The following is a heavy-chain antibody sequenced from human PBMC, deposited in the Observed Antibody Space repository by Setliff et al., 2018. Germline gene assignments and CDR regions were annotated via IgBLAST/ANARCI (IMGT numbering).Heavy chain of an antibody. V-gene: IGHV1-18*01. J-gene: IGHJ4*02. Sequence: GASVKVSCKASGYTFTSFGISWVREAPGQGLEWMGWISASNGRTNYAQKFQGRVTMTTDTSTSTAYMDLRSLRSDDTAVYYCARGGMAAAGRKGVFEHWGQGTLVTVSS. D-gene: IGHD6-13*01. CDR1: GYTFTSFG. CDR3: ARGGMAAAGRKGVFEH. CDR2: ISASNGRT.